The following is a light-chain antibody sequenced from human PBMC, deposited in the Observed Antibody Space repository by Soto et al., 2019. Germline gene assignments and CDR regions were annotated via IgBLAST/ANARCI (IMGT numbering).Light chain of an antibody. CDR1: TSNIGSNP. CDR3: AAWDDRLNGPSYV. J-gene: IGLJ1*01. CDR2: TNN. V-gene: IGLV1-44*01. Sequence: QSALTQPPSVSGTPGQTVTISCSGSTSNIGSNPVNWYQQLPGTAPRLLISTNNQRPSGVPDRFPGSRSGTSASLAISGLQSEDEADYYCAAWDDRLNGPSYVFGTGTKVTVL.